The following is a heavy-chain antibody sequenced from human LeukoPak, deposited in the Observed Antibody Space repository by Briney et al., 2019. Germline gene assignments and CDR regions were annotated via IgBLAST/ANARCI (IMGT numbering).Heavy chain of an antibody. V-gene: IGHV1-8*01. CDR1: GYTFTSYD. CDR2: MNPNSGNT. J-gene: IGHJ4*02. CDR3: ARSTFGGVIVFPDY. Sequence: GASVKVSCKASGYTFTSYDISWVRQATGQGLEWMGWMNPNSGNTGYAQKFQGRVTMTRNTSISTAYMELSSLRSEDTAVYYCARSTFGGVIVFPDYWGQGTLVTVSS. D-gene: IGHD3-16*02.